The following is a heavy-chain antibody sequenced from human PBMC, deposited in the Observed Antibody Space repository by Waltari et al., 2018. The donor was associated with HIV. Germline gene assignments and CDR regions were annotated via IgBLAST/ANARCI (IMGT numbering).Heavy chain of an antibody. J-gene: IGHJ4*02. CDR1: GFDLSHYS. Sequence: DVYLVESGGGVVKMGGSIRLTCEASGFDLSHYSMNWFRQSPVRGLEWVASIRRGNNEKHYLDSVRGRFVISRDNAESSVYLQMESLREEDTATYFCVRDDPGYGPIDYWGQGTRVTV. CDR2: IRRGNNEK. D-gene: IGHD3-10*01. V-gene: IGHV3-21*04. CDR3: VRDDPGYGPIDY.